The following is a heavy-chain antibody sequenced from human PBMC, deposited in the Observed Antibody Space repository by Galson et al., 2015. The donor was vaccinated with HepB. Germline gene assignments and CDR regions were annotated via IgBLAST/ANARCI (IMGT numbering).Heavy chain of an antibody. Sequence: SVKVSCKVSGYTLTELSMHWVRQAPGKGLEWMGGFDPEDGETIYAQKFQGRVTMTEDTSTDTAYMELSSLRSEDTAVYYCATDATVVTLEYFDLWGRGALVTVSS. CDR2: FDPEDGET. V-gene: IGHV1-24*01. CDR3: ATDATVVTLEYFDL. CDR1: GYTLTELS. J-gene: IGHJ2*01. D-gene: IGHD4-23*01.